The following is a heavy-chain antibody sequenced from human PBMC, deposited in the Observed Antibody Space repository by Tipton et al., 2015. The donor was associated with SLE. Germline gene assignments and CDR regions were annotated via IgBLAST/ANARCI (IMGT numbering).Heavy chain of an antibody. J-gene: IGHJ5*02. V-gene: IGHV4-31*03. Sequence: GLVKPSETLSLTCNVSGGSISSGGYYWSWIRQHPGKGLEWIGYTYYSGSPYYNPSLTSRVTISLDMSKNQFSLRLSSVTAADTAVYYCPIYYHDSTGLHWFDPWGQGTLVTVSS. CDR3: PIYYHDSTGLHWFDP. CDR2: TYYSGSP. CDR1: GGSISSGGYY. D-gene: IGHD3-22*01.